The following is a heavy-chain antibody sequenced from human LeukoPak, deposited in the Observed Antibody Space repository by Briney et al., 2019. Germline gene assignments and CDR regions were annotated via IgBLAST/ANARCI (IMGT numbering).Heavy chain of an antibody. V-gene: IGHV4-4*02. Sequence: PSGTLSLTCAVSGGSISSSNWWSWVRQPPGKGLEWSGEIYHSGSTNYNPSLKSRVTISVDKSKNQFSLKLSSVTAADTAVYYCAREGGYGSGFLAYWGQGALVTVSS. CDR1: GGSISSSNW. CDR2: IYHSGST. CDR3: AREGGYGSGFLAY. D-gene: IGHD3-10*01. J-gene: IGHJ4*02.